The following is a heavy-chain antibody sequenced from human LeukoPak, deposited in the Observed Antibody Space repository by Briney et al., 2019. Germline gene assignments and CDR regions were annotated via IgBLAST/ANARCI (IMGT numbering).Heavy chain of an antibody. CDR1: GFSFSFYS. V-gene: IGHV3-48*04. J-gene: IGHJ4*02. CDR2: ISWNSGSI. Sequence: PGGSLRLSCAASGFSFSFYSLNWVRQAPGKGLEWVSGISWNSGSIGYADSVKGRFTISRDNAKNSLYLQMNSLRAEDTAVYYCARADWDTAMIDYWGQGTLVTVSS. D-gene: IGHD5-18*01. CDR3: ARADWDTAMIDY.